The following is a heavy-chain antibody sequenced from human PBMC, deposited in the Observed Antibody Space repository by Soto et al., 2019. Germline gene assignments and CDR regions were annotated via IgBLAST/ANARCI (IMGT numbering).Heavy chain of an antibody. D-gene: IGHD3-22*01. V-gene: IGHV3-30*03. Sequence: HPGGSLRLSCAASGFTFSSYGMHWVRQAPGKGLEWEAVISYDGSNKYYADSVKGRFTISRDNSKNTLYLQMNSLRAEDTAVYYCRAKGRYYYDSSGRNVDWFDPWGQGTLVTVSS. J-gene: IGHJ5*02. CDR1: GFTFSSYG. CDR2: ISYDGSNK. CDR3: RAKGRYYYDSSGRNVDWFDP.